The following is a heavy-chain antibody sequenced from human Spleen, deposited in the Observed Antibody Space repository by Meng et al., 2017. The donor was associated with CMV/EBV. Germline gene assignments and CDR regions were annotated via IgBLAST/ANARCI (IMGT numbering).Heavy chain of an antibody. D-gene: IGHD5-18*01. CDR1: GFTFSSYA. CDR3: ARPTFYSYGFRTNHYYGMDV. CDR2: ISYDGSTK. Sequence: GESLKISCAASGFTFSSYAMSWVRQAPGKGLEWVAVISYDGSTKYYADSVKGRFTISRDNSKNALYLQMNSLRVEDTAVYNCARPTFYSYGFRTNHYYGMDVWGQGTTVTVSS. J-gene: IGHJ6*02. V-gene: IGHV3-30-3*01.